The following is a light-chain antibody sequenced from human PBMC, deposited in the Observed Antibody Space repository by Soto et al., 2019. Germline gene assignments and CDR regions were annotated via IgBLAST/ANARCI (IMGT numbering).Light chain of an antibody. Sequence: SYELTQPPSVSVAPGKTARITCGGNNIGSKSVHWYQQKPGQAPVLVISYDSDRPSGIPERFSGSNSGNTATLTISRVEAGDEADYSCQVWDSSSDHPKVVFGGGTKVTVL. CDR1: NIGSKS. V-gene: IGLV3-21*04. CDR3: QVWDSSSDHPKVV. CDR2: YDS. J-gene: IGLJ2*01.